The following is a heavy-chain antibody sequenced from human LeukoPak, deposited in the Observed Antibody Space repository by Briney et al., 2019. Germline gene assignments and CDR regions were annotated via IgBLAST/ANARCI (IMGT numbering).Heavy chain of an antibody. CDR1: GLTFSSYA. CDR2: ISGSGDST. J-gene: IGHJ4*02. Sequence: PGGSLRLSCAASGLTFSSYAMSWVRQAPGKGLEWVSAISGSGDSTYYADSVKGRFTISRDNSKNTLYLQMNSLRAEDTAVYYCAKTIRDLDIIFDYWGQGTLVTVSS. V-gene: IGHV3-23*01. D-gene: IGHD3/OR15-3a*01. CDR3: AKTIRDLDIIFDY.